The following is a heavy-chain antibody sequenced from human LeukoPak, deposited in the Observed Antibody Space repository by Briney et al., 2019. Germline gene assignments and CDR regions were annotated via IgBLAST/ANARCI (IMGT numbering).Heavy chain of an antibody. Sequence: SVKVSCKASGGTFSSYAISWVRQAPGQGLEWMGGITPIFGTANYAQKFQGRVTITTDESTSTAYMELSSLRSEDTAVYYCARGLTGPWYYFDYWGQGTLVTVSS. CDR3: ARGLTGPWYYFDY. V-gene: IGHV1-69*05. J-gene: IGHJ4*02. CDR2: ITPIFGTA. D-gene: IGHD3-9*01. CDR1: GGTFSSYA.